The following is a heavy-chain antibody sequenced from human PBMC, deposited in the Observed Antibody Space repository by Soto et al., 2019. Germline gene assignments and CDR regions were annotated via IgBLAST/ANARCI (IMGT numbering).Heavy chain of an antibody. CDR3: AHRVLRAVFGLVTMTALYFDF. V-gene: IGHV2-5*02. CDR1: GFSLTTSVVG. CDR2: IYWDDDE. Sequence: QITLNESGPTVVKPTETLTLTCTFSGFSLTTSVVGVGWVRKSPGKAPEWLAFIYWDDDERYSTSLKSRLPITKDTSKNQVVLTMANVDPAYPATYYCAHRVLRAVFGLVTMTALYFDFWGLGTPVVVSS. J-gene: IGHJ4*02. D-gene: IGHD3-3*01.